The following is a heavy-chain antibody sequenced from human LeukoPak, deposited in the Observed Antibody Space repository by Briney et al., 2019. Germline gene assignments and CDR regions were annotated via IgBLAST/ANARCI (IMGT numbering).Heavy chain of an antibody. CDR3: AQDGIIAAQDLYYFDY. V-gene: IGHV3-23*01. CDR2: ISGSGGST. D-gene: IGHD6-13*01. J-gene: IGHJ4*02. Sequence: PGGSLRLSCAASGFTFSSYAMSWVRQAPGKRLEWVSAISGSGGSTYYADSVKGRFTISRDNSKNTLYLQMNSLRAEDTAVYYCAQDGIIAAQDLYYFDYWGQGTLVTVSS. CDR1: GFTFSSYA.